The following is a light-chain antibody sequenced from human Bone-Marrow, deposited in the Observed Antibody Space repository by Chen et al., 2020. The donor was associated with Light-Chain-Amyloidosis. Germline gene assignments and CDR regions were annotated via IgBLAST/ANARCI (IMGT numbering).Light chain of an antibody. J-gene: IGLJ2*01. CDR3: QSADSSGTYEVI. Sequence: SYELTQPPSVSVSPGQTARIPCSGDDLPTKYAYWYQQQPGQAPVLVIHRDTERPSGISERFSGSSSGTTATLTLSGVQAEDEADYHCQSADSSGTYEVIFGGGTKLTVL. V-gene: IGLV3-25*03. CDR1: DLPTKY. CDR2: RDT.